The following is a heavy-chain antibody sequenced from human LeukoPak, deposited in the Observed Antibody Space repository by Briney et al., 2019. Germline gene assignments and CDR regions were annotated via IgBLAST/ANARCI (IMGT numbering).Heavy chain of an antibody. Sequence: ASVKVSCKASGYTFTSYDINWVRQATGQGLEWMGWMNPNSGNTGYAQNFQGRVTMTRNTSISSAYMELSRLRSEDTAVYYCLIAAAAIDFDYWGQGTLVTVSS. CDR1: GYTFTSYD. D-gene: IGHD6-13*01. CDR2: MNPNSGNT. CDR3: LIAAAAIDFDY. V-gene: IGHV1-8*01. J-gene: IGHJ4*02.